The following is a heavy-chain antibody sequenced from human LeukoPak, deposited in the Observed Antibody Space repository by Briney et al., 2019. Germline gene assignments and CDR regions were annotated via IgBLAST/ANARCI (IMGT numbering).Heavy chain of an antibody. CDR3: AKVRWGSDNALDS. CDR1: GFPFSDYG. D-gene: IGHD3-16*01. CDR2: ISHDGNNK. J-gene: IGHJ4*02. Sequence: PGGSLRLSCAASGFPFSDYGMYWVRQAPGKGLEWLAVISHDGNNKYYAESVKGRIAISRDNSMNTLYLQMNSLRAEDTAVYYCAKVRWGSDNALDSWGQGTLVTVSS. V-gene: IGHV3-30*18.